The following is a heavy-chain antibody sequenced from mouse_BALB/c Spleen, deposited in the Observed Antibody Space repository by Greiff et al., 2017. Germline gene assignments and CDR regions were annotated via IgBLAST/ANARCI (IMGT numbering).Heavy chain of an antibody. CDR1: GFTFSSFG. Sequence: EVKLLESGGGLVQPGGSRKLSCAASGFTFSSFGMHWVRQAPEKGLEWVAYISSGSSTIYYADTVKGRFTISRDNPKNTLFLQMTSLRSEDTAMYYCARSRHYYAMDYWGQGTSVTVSS. V-gene: IGHV5-17*02. CDR2: ISSGSSTI. CDR3: ARSRHYYAMDY. J-gene: IGHJ4*01.